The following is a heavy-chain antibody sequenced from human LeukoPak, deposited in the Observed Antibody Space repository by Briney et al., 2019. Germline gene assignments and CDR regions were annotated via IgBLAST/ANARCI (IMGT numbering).Heavy chain of an antibody. V-gene: IGHV3-21*04. J-gene: IGHJ4*02. CDR1: GFTFSSYS. Sequence: PGGSLRLSCAASGFTFSSYSMNWVRQAPGKGLEWVSSISSSSSYIYYADSVKGRFTFSRDNAKNLLYLQMNSLRAEDTAVYYCARRANWGFYFDYWGQGTLVTVSS. CDR3: ARRANWGFYFDY. D-gene: IGHD7-27*01. CDR2: ISSSSSYI.